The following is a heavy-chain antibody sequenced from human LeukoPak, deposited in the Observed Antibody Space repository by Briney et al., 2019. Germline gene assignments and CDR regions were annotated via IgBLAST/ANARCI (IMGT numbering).Heavy chain of an antibody. CDR2: IRYDGSNK. CDR3: AKDPQKWESYFDY. D-gene: IGHD1-26*01. Sequence: QPGGSLRLSCAASGFTFSSYGMHWVRQAPGKGLEWVAFIRYDGSNKYYADSVKGRLTISRDNSKNTLYLQMNSLRAEDTAVYYCAKDPQKWESYFDYWGQGTLVTVSS. V-gene: IGHV3-30*02. J-gene: IGHJ4*02. CDR1: GFTFSSYG.